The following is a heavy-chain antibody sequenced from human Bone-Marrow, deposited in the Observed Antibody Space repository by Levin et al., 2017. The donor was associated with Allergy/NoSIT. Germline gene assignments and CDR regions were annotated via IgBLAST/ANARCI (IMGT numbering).Heavy chain of an antibody. V-gene: IGHV3-7*01. CDR3: ARDGDMGDTLTGASDI. D-gene: IGHD5-12*01. Sequence: GGSLRLSCAVSGFTFSSYWMSWVRQAPGKGLEWVANIKQDGSEKYYVDSVKGRFTISRDNAKNSLFLQMNSLRPEDTAVYYCARDGDMGDTLTGASDIWGQGTMVTVSS. CDR1: GFTFSSYW. J-gene: IGHJ3*02. CDR2: IKQDGSEK.